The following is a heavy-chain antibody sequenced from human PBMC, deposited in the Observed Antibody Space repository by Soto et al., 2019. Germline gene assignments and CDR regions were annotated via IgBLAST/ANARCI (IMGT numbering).Heavy chain of an antibody. Sequence: GASVKVSCKASGYTFTSFGISWVPQAPGQGLEWMGWISAYNGNTNYAQKLQGRVTMTTDTSTSTAYMELRSLRSDDTAVYYCARGSTMVRGVKRIPSYYYYMDVWGKGTTVTVSS. V-gene: IGHV1-18*01. J-gene: IGHJ6*03. CDR3: ARGSTMVRGVKRIPSYYYYMDV. CDR2: ISAYNGNT. D-gene: IGHD3-10*01. CDR1: GYTFTSFG.